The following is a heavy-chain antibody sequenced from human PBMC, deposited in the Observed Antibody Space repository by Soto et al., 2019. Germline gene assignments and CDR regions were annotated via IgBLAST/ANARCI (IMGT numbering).Heavy chain of an antibody. CDR3: ARVGHYDILTGYYGPFDY. Sequence: SETLSLTCTVSGGSISSGGYYWSWIRQHPGKGLEWIGYIYYSGSTYYNYYNPSLKSRVTISVDTSKNQFSLKLSAVTAADTAVYYCARVGHYDILTGYYGPFDYWGQGTLVTVSS. J-gene: IGHJ4*02. CDR1: GGSISSGGYY. CDR2: IYYSGSTYYN. D-gene: IGHD3-9*01. V-gene: IGHV4-30-4*08.